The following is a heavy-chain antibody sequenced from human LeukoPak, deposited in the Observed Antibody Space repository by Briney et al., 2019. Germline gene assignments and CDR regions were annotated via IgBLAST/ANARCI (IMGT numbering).Heavy chain of an antibody. V-gene: IGHV5-51*01. Sequence: GESLKISCQGSGYNFTSYWIGWVRQMPGKGLEWMGIIYPGDSDTKYSPSFQGQVTISADKSISTAFLQWSSLKASDTAVYYCARRVQPGVFDYWGQGTLVTVSS. CDR2: IYPGDSDT. J-gene: IGHJ4*02. D-gene: IGHD6-13*01. CDR1: GYNFTSYW. CDR3: ARRVQPGVFDY.